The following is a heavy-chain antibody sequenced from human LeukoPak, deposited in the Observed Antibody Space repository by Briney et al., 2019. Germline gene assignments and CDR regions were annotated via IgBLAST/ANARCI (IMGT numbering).Heavy chain of an antibody. CDR3: AKGLRTLDQ. V-gene: IGHV3-23*01. CDR1: GFTFSSYA. CDR2: ITVSGLTT. Sequence: PGGSLRLSCAASGFTFSSYAMTWVRQAPRTGLEWVSSITVSGLTTYYADSVKGRFTISRDNSKSTLFLQMNSLRAEDTAVYYCAKGLRTLDQWGQGTLVTVSS. J-gene: IGHJ4*02.